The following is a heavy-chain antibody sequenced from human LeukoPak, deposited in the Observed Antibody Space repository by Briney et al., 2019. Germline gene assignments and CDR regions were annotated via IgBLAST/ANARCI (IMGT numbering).Heavy chain of an antibody. CDR2: INGSVGST. CDR1: GFTFSSYA. Sequence: GGSLRLSCAASGFTFSSYAMSWVRQAPGKGLEWVSSINGSVGSTYYEDSVKGRLTISRDNSKNTLYLQMNSLRAEDTAVYYCAKGGTSGSYYLWYFGLWGRGTLVTVSS. D-gene: IGHD3-10*01. V-gene: IGHV3-23*01. CDR3: AKGGTSGSYYLWYFGL. J-gene: IGHJ2*01.